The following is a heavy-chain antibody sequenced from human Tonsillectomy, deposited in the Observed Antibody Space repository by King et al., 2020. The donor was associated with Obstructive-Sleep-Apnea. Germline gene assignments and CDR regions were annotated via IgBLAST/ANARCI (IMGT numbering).Heavy chain of an antibody. CDR1: GGSFSSYA. V-gene: IGHV1-69*04. Sequence: VQLVQSGPEVKKPGSSVKVSCKAPGGSFSSYAISWVRQAPGHGPEWMGGIIPMIPLTNSAQKFQDRVTITADKSTTTAYMELISLRVEDTAVYYCARGPWLAWGYYGLDVWGQGTSVTVSS. CDR2: IIPMIPLT. D-gene: IGHD6-19*01. CDR3: ARGPWLAWGYYGLDV. J-gene: IGHJ6*01.